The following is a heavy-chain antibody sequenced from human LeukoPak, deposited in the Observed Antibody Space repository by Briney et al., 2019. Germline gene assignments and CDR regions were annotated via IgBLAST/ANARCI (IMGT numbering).Heavy chain of an antibody. D-gene: IGHD1-26*01. V-gene: IGHV5-51*01. J-gene: IGHJ4*02. CDR1: GYSFTSYW. Sequence: GESLKISCKGSGYSFTSYWIGWVRQMPGKGLEWMGIIYPGDSDTRYSPSFQGQVTISADKSVSTAYLQWSSLKASDTAMYYCARHLLQKWVLPSGIDYWGQGTLVTVSS. CDR3: ARHLLQKWVLPSGIDY. CDR2: IYPGDSDT.